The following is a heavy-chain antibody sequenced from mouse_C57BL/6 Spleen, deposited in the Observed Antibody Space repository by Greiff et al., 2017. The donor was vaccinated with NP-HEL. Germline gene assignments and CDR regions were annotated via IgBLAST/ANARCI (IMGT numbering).Heavy chain of an antibody. CDR3: ARSEDPLHGDY. CDR1: GYSFTSYY. Sequence: QVQLQQSGPELVKPGASVKISCKASGYSFTSYYIHWVKQRPGQGLEWIGWIYPGSGNTKYNEKFKGKATLTADTSSSTAYMQLSSLTSEDSAVYYCARSEDPLHGDYWGQGTTLTVSS. J-gene: IGHJ2*01. CDR2: IYPGSGNT. V-gene: IGHV1-66*01.